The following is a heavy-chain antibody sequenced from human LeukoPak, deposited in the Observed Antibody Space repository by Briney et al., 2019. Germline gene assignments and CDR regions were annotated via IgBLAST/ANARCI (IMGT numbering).Heavy chain of an antibody. CDR3: ARVRKQWLIYDY. J-gene: IGHJ4*02. Sequence: KISCKGSGYSFTSYWIGWVRQMPGKGLEWMGIIPIFATANYAQKFQGRVTITADKSTSTAYMELSRLRSDDTAVYYCARVRKQWLIYDYWGQGTLVTVSS. D-gene: IGHD6-19*01. CDR1: GYSFTSYW. CDR2: IIPIFATA. V-gene: IGHV1-69*06.